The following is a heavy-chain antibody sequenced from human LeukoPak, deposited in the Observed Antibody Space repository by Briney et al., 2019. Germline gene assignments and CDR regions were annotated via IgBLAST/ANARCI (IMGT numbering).Heavy chain of an antibody. D-gene: IGHD6-13*01. Sequence: PGGSLRLSCAASGFTFSSYSMNWVRQAPGKGLEWVSSISSSSSYIYYADSVKGRFTISRDNAKNSLYLQMNSLRAEDTAVYYCARVRRSSSWPDAFDIWGQGTMVTVSS. CDR2: ISSSSSYI. V-gene: IGHV3-21*01. CDR1: GFTFSSYS. CDR3: ARVRRSSSWPDAFDI. J-gene: IGHJ3*02.